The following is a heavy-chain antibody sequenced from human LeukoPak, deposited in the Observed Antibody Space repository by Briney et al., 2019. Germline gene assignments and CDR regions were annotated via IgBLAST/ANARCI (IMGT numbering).Heavy chain of an antibody. J-gene: IGHJ3*02. D-gene: IGHD3-22*01. CDR2: IKQDGSEK. Sequence: GGSLRLSCAASGFTFSSYWMSWVRQAPGKGLEWVANIKQDGSEKYYVDSVKGRFTISRDNAKNSLYLQMNSLRAEDTAVYYCARDQEYYYDSSGYPNDAFDIWGQGTMVTVSS. V-gene: IGHV3-7*01. CDR1: GFTFSSYW. CDR3: ARDQEYYYDSSGYPNDAFDI.